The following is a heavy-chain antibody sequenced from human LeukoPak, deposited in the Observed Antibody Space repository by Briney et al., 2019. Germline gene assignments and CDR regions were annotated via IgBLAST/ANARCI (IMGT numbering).Heavy chain of an antibody. CDR3: AKGPYSGYDYFDY. Sequence: GGSLRLSCAASGFTFSSYGMHWVRQAPGKGLEWVAVISYDGSNKYYADSVKGRFTISRDNSKNTLYLQMNSLRAEDTAVYYCAKGPYSGYDYFDYWGQGTLVTVS. D-gene: IGHD5-12*01. V-gene: IGHV3-30*18. CDR1: GFTFSSYG. CDR2: ISYDGSNK. J-gene: IGHJ4*02.